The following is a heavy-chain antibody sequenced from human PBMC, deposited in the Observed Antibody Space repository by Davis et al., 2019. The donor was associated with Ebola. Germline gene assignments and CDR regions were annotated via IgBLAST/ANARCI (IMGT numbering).Heavy chain of an antibody. D-gene: IGHD2-2*01. CDR1: GYTFTSYA. V-gene: IGHV7-4-1*02. J-gene: IGHJ6*04. CDR2: INTNTGNP. CDR3: ARVWLVGRTYGMDV. Sequence: AASVKVSCKASGYTFTSYAMNWVRQAPGQGLEWMGWINTNTGNPTYAQGLSGRFVFSLDTSVSTTYLQISSLKAEDTAVYYCARVWLVGRTYGMDVWGKGTTVTVSS.